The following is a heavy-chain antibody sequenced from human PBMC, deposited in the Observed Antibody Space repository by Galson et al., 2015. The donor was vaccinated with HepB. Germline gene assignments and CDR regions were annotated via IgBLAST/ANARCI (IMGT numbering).Heavy chain of an antibody. J-gene: IGHJ2*01. CDR2: IYTSGST. CDR3: ARFTGRDILTGYYKPYWYFDL. Sequence: LSLTCTVSGGSISSYYWSWIRQPAGKGLEWIGRIYTSGSTNYNPSLKSRVTMSVDTSKNQFSLKLSSVTAADTAVYYCARFTGRDILTGYYKPYWYFDLWGRGTLVTVSS. D-gene: IGHD3-9*01. CDR1: GGSISSYY. V-gene: IGHV4-4*07.